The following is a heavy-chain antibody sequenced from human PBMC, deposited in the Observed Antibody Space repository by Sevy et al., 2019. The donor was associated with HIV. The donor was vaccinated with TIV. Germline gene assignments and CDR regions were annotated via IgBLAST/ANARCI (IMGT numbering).Heavy chain of an antibody. V-gene: IGHV4-34*01. CDR2: INHSGST. Sequence: SETLSLTCAVYGGSFSGYYWSWIRQPPGKGLEWIGEINHSGSTNYNPSLKSRVTISVDTSKNQFSLKLSSVTAADTAVYYCARNVRRGYFDYWGQGTLVTVSS. CDR1: GGSFSGYY. D-gene: IGHD6-6*01. CDR3: ARNVRRGYFDY. J-gene: IGHJ4*02.